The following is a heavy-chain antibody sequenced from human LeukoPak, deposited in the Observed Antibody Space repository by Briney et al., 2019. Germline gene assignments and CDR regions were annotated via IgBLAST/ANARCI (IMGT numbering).Heavy chain of an antibody. CDR3: ARDWGLYYYDSSGYNAFDI. D-gene: IGHD3-22*01. CDR1: GYTFTSYD. CDR2: INPNSGGT. Sequence: ASVKVSCKASGYTFTSYDINWVRQAPGQGLEWMGWINPNSGGTNYAQKFQGRVTMTRDTSISTAYMELSRLRSDDTAVYYCARDWGLYYYDSSGYNAFDIWGQGTMVTVSS. J-gene: IGHJ3*02. V-gene: IGHV1-2*02.